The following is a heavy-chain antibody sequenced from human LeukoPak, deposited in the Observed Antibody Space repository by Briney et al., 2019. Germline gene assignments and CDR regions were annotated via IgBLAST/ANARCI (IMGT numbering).Heavy chain of an antibody. CDR3: ARRGGIIRGVASYYYMDV. V-gene: IGHV4-39*01. CDR2: IYYSGST. CDR1: GGSFSSYY. D-gene: IGHD3-10*01. J-gene: IGHJ6*03. Sequence: SETLSLTCAVYGGSFSSYYWGWIRQPPGKGLEWIGSIYYSGSTYYNPSLKSRVTISVDTSKNQFSLKLSSVTAADTAAYYCARRGGIIRGVASYYYMDVWGKGTTVTISS.